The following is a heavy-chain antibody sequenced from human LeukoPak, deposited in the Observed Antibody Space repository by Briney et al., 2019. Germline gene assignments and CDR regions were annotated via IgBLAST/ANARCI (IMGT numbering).Heavy chain of an antibody. D-gene: IGHD5-18*01. J-gene: IGHJ4*02. Sequence: SETLSLTCTVSGYSISSGYYWSWIRQPPGKGLEWIGEINHSGSTNYNPSLKSRVTISVDTSKNQFSLKLSSVTAADTAVYYCVRIPRKYSYGHSGYWGQGTLVTVSS. CDR2: INHSGST. V-gene: IGHV4-38-2*02. CDR3: VRIPRKYSYGHSGY. CDR1: GYSISSGYY.